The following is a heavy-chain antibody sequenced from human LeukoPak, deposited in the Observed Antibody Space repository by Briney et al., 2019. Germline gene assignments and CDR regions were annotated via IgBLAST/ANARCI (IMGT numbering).Heavy chain of an antibody. V-gene: IGHV3-23*01. CDR2: ASGSGINT. J-gene: IGHJ1*01. CDR3: AKDLSAEYFQH. CDR1: GFTFSSYA. Sequence: GGSLRLSCAASGFTFSSYAMSWVRQAPGKGLEWVSAASGSGINTYYADSVKGRFTISRDNSKNTLYLQMNSLRAEDTAVYYCAKDLSAEYFQHWGQGTLVTVSS.